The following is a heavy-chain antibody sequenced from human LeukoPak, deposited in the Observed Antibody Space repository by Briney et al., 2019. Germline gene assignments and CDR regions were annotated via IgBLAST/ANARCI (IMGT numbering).Heavy chain of an antibody. CDR2: INPNSGGT. Sequence: ASVKVSCKASGYTFTGYYMHWVRQAPGQGLEWMGWINPNSGGTTYAQKFQGRVTMTRDTSISTAYMELSRLRSDDTAVYYCARGSDSSGYYSDDAFDIWGQGTMVTVSS. CDR3: ARGSDSSGYYSDDAFDI. J-gene: IGHJ3*02. V-gene: IGHV1-2*02. D-gene: IGHD3-22*01. CDR1: GYTFTGYY.